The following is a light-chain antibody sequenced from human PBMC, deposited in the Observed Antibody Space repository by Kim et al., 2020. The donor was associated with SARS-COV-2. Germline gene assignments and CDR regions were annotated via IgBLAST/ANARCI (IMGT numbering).Light chain of an antibody. CDR3: QQYNTWPYT. Sequence: EMVMTQSPATLSVSPGERATLSCRASQSINSYLAWYQQKPGQAPRLLINGASTRASGISPRFSGGGSGTDFTLTITSLQSEDFAVYYCQQYNTWPYTFGQGTKLEI. CDR2: GAS. V-gene: IGKV3D-15*01. CDR1: QSINSY. J-gene: IGKJ2*01.